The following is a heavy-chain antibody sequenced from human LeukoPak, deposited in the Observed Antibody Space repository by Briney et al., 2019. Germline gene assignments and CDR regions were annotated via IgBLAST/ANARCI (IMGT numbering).Heavy chain of an antibody. CDR1: GGSISSYY. CDR3: ARDKGGWVVPAAIYYYYMDV. Sequence: SETLSLTCTVSGGSISSYYWSWLRQPPGQGLEGIGYIYYSGSTNYNPSPTSRVTISVDTSKNQFSLKLSSVTAADTAVYYCARDKGGWVVPAAIYYYYMDVWGKGTTVTVSS. CDR2: IYYSGST. V-gene: IGHV4-59*01. J-gene: IGHJ6*03. D-gene: IGHD2-2*02.